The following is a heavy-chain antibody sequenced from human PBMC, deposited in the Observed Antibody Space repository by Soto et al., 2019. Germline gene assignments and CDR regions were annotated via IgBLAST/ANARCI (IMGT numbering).Heavy chain of an antibody. CDR1: GGTFSSYA. D-gene: IGHD3-22*01. V-gene: IGHV1-69*12. CDR3: PRDLYYYDSSGRDWFDP. J-gene: IGHJ5*02. Sequence: QVQLVQSGAEVKKPGSSVKGSCKASGGTFSSYAISWVRQAPGQGLEGMGGIIPIFGTANYAQKFQGRVTITADESTSTAYVELSSLRSEDTAVYYCPRDLYYYDSSGRDWFDPWGQGTLVTVSS. CDR2: IIPIFGTA.